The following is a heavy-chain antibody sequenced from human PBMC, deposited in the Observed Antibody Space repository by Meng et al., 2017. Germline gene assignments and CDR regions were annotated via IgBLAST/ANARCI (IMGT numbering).Heavy chain of an antibody. CDR2: IYYSGST. CDR3: ARDPISERPDY. V-gene: IGHV4-39*07. J-gene: IGHJ4*02. D-gene: IGHD1-1*01. Sequence: SETLSLTCTVSGGSISSSTYYWGWIRQPPGKGLEWIGSIYYSGSTYYNPSLKSRVTVSVDTSKNQFSLKLDSLTAADTAVYYCARDPISERPDYWGQGALVTVSS. CDR1: GGSISSSTYY.